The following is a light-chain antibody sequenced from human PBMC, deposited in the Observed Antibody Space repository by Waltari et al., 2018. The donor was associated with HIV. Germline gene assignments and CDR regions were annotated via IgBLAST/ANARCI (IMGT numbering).Light chain of an antibody. Sequence: DIVLTQSPDSLAVSLGERATINCKASQSVLYNSNSKNYLSWYQQRPGQPPKLLIYWASTRESGVPDRFSGSASGTYFTLTISGLQAEDVAVYYCHQYYTTPWAFGQGTKVEIK. CDR2: WAS. CDR1: QSVLYNSNSKNY. V-gene: IGKV4-1*01. CDR3: HQYYTTPWA. J-gene: IGKJ1*01.